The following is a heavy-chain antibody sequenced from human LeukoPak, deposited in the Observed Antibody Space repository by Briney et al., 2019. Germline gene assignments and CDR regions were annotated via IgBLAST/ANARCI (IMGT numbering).Heavy chain of an antibody. D-gene: IGHD3-10*01. Sequence: SETLSLTCAVYGGSFSGYYWSWIRQPPGKGLEWIGEINHSGSTNHNPSLKSRVTISVDTSKNQFSLKLSSVTAADTAVYYCARGPSYYGSGSYIFHYYGMDVWGQGTTVTVSS. CDR3: ARGPSYYGSGSYIFHYYGMDV. CDR2: INHSGST. CDR1: GGSFSGYY. J-gene: IGHJ6*02. V-gene: IGHV4-34*01.